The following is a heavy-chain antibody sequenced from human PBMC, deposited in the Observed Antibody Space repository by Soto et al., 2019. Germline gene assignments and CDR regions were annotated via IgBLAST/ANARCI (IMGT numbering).Heavy chain of an antibody. CDR1: GFTFSSYA. CDR2: ISGSGDSA. CDR3: AKKRGTTLVTTRSFDC. D-gene: IGHD4-17*01. Sequence: GGSLRLSCAASGFTFSSYAMSWVRQAPGKGLEWVSAISGSGDSAYYAGSVKGRFTISRDNSKNTLFLQRNSLRAEDTAIYYCAKKRGTTLVTTRSFDCWGQGALVTVSS. J-gene: IGHJ4*02. V-gene: IGHV3-23*01.